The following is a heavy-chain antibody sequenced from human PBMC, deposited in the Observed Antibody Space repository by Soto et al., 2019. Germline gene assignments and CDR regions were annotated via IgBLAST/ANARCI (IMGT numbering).Heavy chain of an antibody. CDR1: GFTFSSYW. J-gene: IGHJ2*01. CDR3: ARVGQGAWYFDL. V-gene: IGHV3-74*01. D-gene: IGHD1-26*01. CDR2: INPDGRGT. Sequence: EVQLVESGGGLVQPGGSLTLPCAASGFTFSSYWMHWVRQAPGKGVVWVSRINPDGRGTNYADSEKGRFTTSRDNAKKTLYLQMNSLRPEDTAVYYCARVGQGAWYFDLWGRGTLVTVSS.